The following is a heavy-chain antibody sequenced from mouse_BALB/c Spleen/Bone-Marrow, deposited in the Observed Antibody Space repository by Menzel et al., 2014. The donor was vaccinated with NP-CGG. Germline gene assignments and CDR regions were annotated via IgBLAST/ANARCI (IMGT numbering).Heavy chain of an antibody. J-gene: IGHJ4*01. CDR3: ARGLQRAMDY. CDR1: GYTFTSSW. D-gene: IGHD6-2*01. Sequence: VQLQQSGAELVRLGASVKLSCKASGYTFTSSWLNWVKQRPEQGLEWIGRIDPYDSETHYNQKFKDKAILTVDKSSSAAYMQLSSLTSEDSAVYYGARGLQRAMDYWGQGTSVTVSS. V-gene: IGHV1-52*01. CDR2: IDPYDSET.